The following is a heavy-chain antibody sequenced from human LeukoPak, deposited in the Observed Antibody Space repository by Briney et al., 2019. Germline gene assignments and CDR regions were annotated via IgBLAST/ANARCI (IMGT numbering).Heavy chain of an antibody. D-gene: IGHD3-22*01. CDR1: GFTFSSYA. CDR2: ISYDGSNK. Sequence: GGFLRLSCAASGFTFSSYAMHWVRQAPGKGLEWVAVISYDGSNKYYADSVKGRFTISRDNSKNTLYLQMNSLRAEDTAVYYCAREYYDSSGCLDYWGQGTLVTVSS. V-gene: IGHV3-30-3*01. CDR3: AREYYDSSGCLDY. J-gene: IGHJ4*02.